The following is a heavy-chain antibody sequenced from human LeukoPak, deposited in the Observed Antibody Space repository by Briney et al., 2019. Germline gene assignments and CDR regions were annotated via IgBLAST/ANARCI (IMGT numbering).Heavy chain of an antibody. Sequence: GRSLRLSCAASGFTFSSYGMHWVRQAPGKGLEWVAVISYDGSNKYYADSVKGRFTISRDNSKNTLYLQMNSLRAEDTAVYYCAKEMATMNAFDIWGQGTMVTVSS. J-gene: IGHJ3*02. CDR2: ISYDGSNK. CDR1: GFTFSSYG. V-gene: IGHV3-30*18. CDR3: AKEMATMNAFDI. D-gene: IGHD5-24*01.